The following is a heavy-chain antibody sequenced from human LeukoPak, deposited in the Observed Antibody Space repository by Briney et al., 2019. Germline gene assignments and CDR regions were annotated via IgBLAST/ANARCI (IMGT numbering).Heavy chain of an antibody. CDR2: IHYSGST. V-gene: IGHV4-31*03. CDR3: ACGSNNWYNWFDP. CDR1: GGSISSGGYY. Sequence: SETLSLTCTVSGGSISSGGYYWSWIRQHPEKGLEWIGYIHYSGSTYYHPSLKSRVSMSVDTSRNQFSLKLNSVTAADTAVYYCACGSNNWYNWFDPWGQGTLVTVSS. J-gene: IGHJ5*02. D-gene: IGHD1-1*01.